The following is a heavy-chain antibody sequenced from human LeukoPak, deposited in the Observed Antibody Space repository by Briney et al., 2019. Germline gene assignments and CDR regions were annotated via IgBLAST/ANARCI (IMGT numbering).Heavy chain of an antibody. J-gene: IGHJ4*02. CDR3: VDLPGY. V-gene: IGHV4-38-2*02. CDR2: MYHSGNT. Sequence: SETLSLTCSVSGTSPRSYNYWGWIRLPPGKGLGWIGSMYHSGNTYKNPSLTSRVTISVDTSKKQFSLRLTSVTAADTAVYYCVDLPGYWGQGTLVTVSS. CDR1: GTSPRSYNY.